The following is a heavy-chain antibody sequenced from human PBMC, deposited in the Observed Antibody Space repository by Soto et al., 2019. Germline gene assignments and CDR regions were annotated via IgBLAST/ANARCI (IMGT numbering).Heavy chain of an antibody. CDR1: GFTFSSYA. J-gene: IGHJ4*02. D-gene: IGHD3-3*01. CDR3: AKADPYYDFWSGYYTLAPDY. V-gene: IGHV3-23*01. CDR2: ISGSGSST. Sequence: GGSLRLSCAASGFTFSSYAMSWVRQAPGKGLEWVSAISGSGSSTYYADSVKGRFTISRDNSKNTLYLQMNSLRAEDTAVYYCAKADPYYDFWSGYYTLAPDYWGQGTLVTVSS.